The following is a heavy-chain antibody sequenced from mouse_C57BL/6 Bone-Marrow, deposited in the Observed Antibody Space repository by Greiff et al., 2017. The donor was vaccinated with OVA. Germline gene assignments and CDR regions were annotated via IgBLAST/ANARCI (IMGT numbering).Heavy chain of an antibody. CDR2: IRNKANNHAT. CDR3: TRGTMVTTYYAMDY. V-gene: IGHV6-6*01. D-gene: IGHD2-1*01. CDR1: GFTFSDAW. Sequence: EVKLMESGGGLVQPGGSMKLSCAASGFTFSDAWMDWVRQSPEKGLEWVAEIRNKANNHATYYAESVKGRFTISRDDSKSSVYLQMNSLRAEDTGIYYCTRGTMVTTYYAMDYWGQGTSVTVSS. J-gene: IGHJ4*01.